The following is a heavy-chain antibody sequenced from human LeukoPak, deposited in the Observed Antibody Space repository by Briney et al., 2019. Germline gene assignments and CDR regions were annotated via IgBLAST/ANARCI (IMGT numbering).Heavy chain of an antibody. CDR1: GFTFSSYG. Sequence: GGSLRLSCAASGFTFSSYGMHWVRQAPGKGLEWVAVIWYDGSNKYYADSVKGRFTISRDNSKNTPYLQMNSLRAEDTAVYYCAKDRRTTHFIDYWGQGTLVTVSS. CDR3: AKDRRTTHFIDY. V-gene: IGHV3-33*06. CDR2: IWYDGSNK. D-gene: IGHD1-7*01. J-gene: IGHJ4*02.